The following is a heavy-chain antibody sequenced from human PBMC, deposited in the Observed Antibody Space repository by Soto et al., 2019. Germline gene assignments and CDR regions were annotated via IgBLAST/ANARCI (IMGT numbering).Heavy chain of an antibody. D-gene: IGHD1-26*01. J-gene: IGHJ4*02. CDR3: ARDSPPGTPTWAEH. Sequence: EVQLVESGGGLVQPGESLRLSCAASGFTVSSKYMSWVCQAPGKGLEWVSIIYMRGSTFYADSVKGRFTISRDTPKNTLYLQMDHLTVQDTAMYYCARDSPPGTPTWAEHWVQGTLVTVSS. CDR2: IYMRGST. CDR1: GFTVSSKY. V-gene: IGHV3-66*01.